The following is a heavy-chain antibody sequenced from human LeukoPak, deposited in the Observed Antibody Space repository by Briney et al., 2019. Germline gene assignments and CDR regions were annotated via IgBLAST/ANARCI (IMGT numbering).Heavy chain of an antibody. CDR3: ARPANSPYYAMDV. Sequence: SETLSLTCTVSGGSISSHYWSWFRQPPGKGLEWIGYIYYSGSTNYNPSLKSRVTISIDTSKNQFSLGLSSVTAADTAVYYCARPANSPYYAMDVWGQGTTVTVSS. CDR1: GGSISSHY. V-gene: IGHV4-59*11. D-gene: IGHD4-23*01. CDR2: IYYSGST. J-gene: IGHJ6*02.